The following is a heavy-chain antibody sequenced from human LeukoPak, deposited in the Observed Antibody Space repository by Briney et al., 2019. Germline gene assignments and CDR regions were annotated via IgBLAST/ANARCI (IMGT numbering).Heavy chain of an antibody. CDR2: VDHTGST. CDR1: DDSITMYY. V-gene: IGHV4-59*01. CDR3: ARGRVSSSTRYSTYYYFFYMDF. Sequence: SETLSLTCTVSDDSITMYYWTWIRQPPGKGLEWIGYVDHTGSTKFNPSLNGRVSISRDTSNNFFSLRLRSVTAADTAVYFCARGRVSSSTRYSTYYYFFYMDFWGKGTTVTVSS. J-gene: IGHJ6*03. D-gene: IGHD4-11*01.